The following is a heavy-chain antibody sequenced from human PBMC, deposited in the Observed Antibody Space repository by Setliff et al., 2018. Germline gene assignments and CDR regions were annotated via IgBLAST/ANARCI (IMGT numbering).Heavy chain of an antibody. J-gene: IGHJ4*02. Sequence: SETLSLTCSVSGGSVSSGSYYWGWIRQSPGKGLEWIGTLYFGGSTHYNPSLKSRVTISVDTSKNQFSPNLSSLTAADTAVYFCARSDWDSSGYYYFDYWGQGTLVTVSS. CDR3: ARSDWDSSGYYYFDY. CDR2: LYFGGST. CDR1: GGSVSSGSYY. D-gene: IGHD3-22*01. V-gene: IGHV4-39*07.